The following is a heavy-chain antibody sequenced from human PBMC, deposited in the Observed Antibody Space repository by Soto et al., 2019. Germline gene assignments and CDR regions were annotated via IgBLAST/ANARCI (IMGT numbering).Heavy chain of an antibody. CDR2: ISLGGRSI. CDR3: VREQLYFNDFSGRPVNGFDV. D-gene: IGHD1-1*01. CDR1: GFTFRNYN. Sequence: GGSLRLSCAASGFTFRNYNTNWVRQVPGKGLEWVAQISLGGRSINYADSVKGRFTIFRDDAENSLNLHMKSLGAGDTAHYYCVREQLYFNDFSGRPVNGFDVWGQRTTVTVSS. V-gene: IGHV3-21*05. J-gene: IGHJ3*01.